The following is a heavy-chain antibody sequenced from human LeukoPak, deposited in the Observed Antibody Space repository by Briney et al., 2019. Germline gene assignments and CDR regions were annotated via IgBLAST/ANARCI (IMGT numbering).Heavy chain of an antibody. V-gene: IGHV3-53*01. Sequence: GGSLRLSCAASGFTVSSNYMSWVRQAPGKGLEWVSIIYSGGSAYYADSVKGRFTISRDNSKNTQYLQMNSLRAEDTAVYYCAKVEYSSNIPQHWGQGTLVTVSS. CDR1: GFTVSSNY. CDR3: AKVEYSSNIPQH. J-gene: IGHJ1*01. CDR2: IYSGGSA. D-gene: IGHD6-6*01.